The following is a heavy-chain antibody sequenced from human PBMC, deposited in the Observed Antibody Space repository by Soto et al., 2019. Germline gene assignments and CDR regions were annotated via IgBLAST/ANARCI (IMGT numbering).Heavy chain of an antibody. V-gene: IGHV3-66*01. J-gene: IGHJ4*02. CDR2: IYSGGST. CDR1: GFTVSSNY. D-gene: IGHD3-10*01. CDR3: AREVRGVPQGY. Sequence: GGSLRLSCAASGFTVSSNYMSWVRQAPGKGLEWVSVIYSGGSTYYADSVKGRFTISRDNSKNTLYLQMNSLRAEDTAVYYCAREVRGVPQGYWGQGTLVTVSS.